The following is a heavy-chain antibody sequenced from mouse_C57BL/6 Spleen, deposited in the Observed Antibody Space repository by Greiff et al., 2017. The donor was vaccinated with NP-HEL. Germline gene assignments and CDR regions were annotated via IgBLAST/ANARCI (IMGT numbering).Heavy chain of an antibody. CDR3: ARGGSTVVPYWYFDV. CDR2: IDPNSGGT. J-gene: IGHJ1*03. V-gene: IGHV1-72*01. Sequence: QVQLQQPGAELVKPGASVKLSCKASGFTFTSYWMHWVKQRPGRGLEWIGRIDPNSGGTKYNEKFKSKATLTVDKPSSTAYMQLSSLTSEDSAVYYCARGGSTVVPYWYFDVWGTGTTVTVSS. D-gene: IGHD1-1*01. CDR1: GFTFTSYW.